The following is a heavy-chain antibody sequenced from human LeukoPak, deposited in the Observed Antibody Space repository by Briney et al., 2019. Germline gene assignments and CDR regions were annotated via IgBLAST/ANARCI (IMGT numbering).Heavy chain of an antibody. V-gene: IGHV3-66*01. CDR2: IYSGGST. CDR1: GFSVSSNY. CDR3: AKDAPTSYSSGWPIDY. D-gene: IGHD6-19*01. J-gene: IGHJ4*02. Sequence: GGSLRLFCAASGFSVSSNYMSWVRQAPGKGLEWVSVIYSGGSTYYADSVKGRFTISRDNSKNTLYLQMNSLRAEDTAVYYCAKDAPTSYSSGWPIDYWGQGTLVTVSS.